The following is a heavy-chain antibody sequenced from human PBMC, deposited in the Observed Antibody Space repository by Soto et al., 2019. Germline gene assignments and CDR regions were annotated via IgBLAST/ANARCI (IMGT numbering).Heavy chain of an antibody. Sequence: ASVKVSCKASGYTFTTYEIIWVRQATGQGLEWMGWTNPDKGHTLFAQKFQGRVTMTRDTSTSTAYMELSSLTSEDTAVYYCARVGSPFYFHGLDVWGQGTTVTVSS. CDR1: GYTFTTYE. CDR3: ARVGSPFYFHGLDV. D-gene: IGHD6-13*01. V-gene: IGHV1-8*01. CDR2: TNPDKGHT. J-gene: IGHJ6*02.